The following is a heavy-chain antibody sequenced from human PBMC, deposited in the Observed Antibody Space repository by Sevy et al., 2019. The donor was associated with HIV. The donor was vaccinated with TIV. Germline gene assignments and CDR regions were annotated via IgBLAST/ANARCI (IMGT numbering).Heavy chain of an antibody. D-gene: IGHD3-22*01. Sequence: GGSLRLSCAASGFTFDDYTMHWVRQAPGKGLEWVSLISWDGSNTYYVDSVKGRFTISRDNSKKSLYLQMNSLRTEDTALYYCAKGDDSRGYINFDYWGQGTLVTVSS. V-gene: IGHV3-43*01. CDR3: AKGDDSRGYINFDY. CDR2: ISWDGSNT. J-gene: IGHJ4*02. CDR1: GFTFDDYT.